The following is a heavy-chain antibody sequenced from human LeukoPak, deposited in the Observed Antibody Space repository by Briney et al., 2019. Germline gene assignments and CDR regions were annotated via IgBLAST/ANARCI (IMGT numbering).Heavy chain of an antibody. V-gene: IGHV4-30-2*01. CDR1: GGSISSGGYS. CDR3: ARAFLVVPVLWFDP. J-gene: IGHJ5*02. D-gene: IGHD2-8*02. CDR2: IYHSGST. Sequence: SETLSLTCAVSGGSISSGGYSWSWIRQPPGKGLEWIGYIYHSGSTYYNPSLKSRVTMSVDRSKNQFSLKLSSVTAADTAVYYCARAFLVVPVLWFDPWGQGTLVTVSS.